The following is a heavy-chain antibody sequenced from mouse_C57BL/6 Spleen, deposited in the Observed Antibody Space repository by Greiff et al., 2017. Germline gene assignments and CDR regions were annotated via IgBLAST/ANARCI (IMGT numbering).Heavy chain of an antibody. CDR3: ARAYYSNYDAMDY. Sequence: EVQLVESGGGLVKPGGSLKLSCAASGFTFSDYGMHWVRQAPEKGLEWVAYISSGSSTNYYADTVKGRFTISRDNAKNTLFLQMTSLRSEDTAMYYCARAYYSNYDAMDYWGQGTSVTVSS. J-gene: IGHJ4*01. V-gene: IGHV5-17*01. CDR1: GFTFSDYG. CDR2: ISSGSSTN. D-gene: IGHD2-5*01.